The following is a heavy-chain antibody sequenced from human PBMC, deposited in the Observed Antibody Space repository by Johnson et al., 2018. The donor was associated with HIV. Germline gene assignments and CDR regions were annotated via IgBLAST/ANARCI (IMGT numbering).Heavy chain of an antibody. D-gene: IGHD3-22*01. CDR1: GFTFSSYV. CDR2: ISYDASNK. V-gene: IGHV3-30*04. CDR3: AKDGSSGYPDADAFDI. J-gene: IGHJ3*02. Sequence: QVQLVESGGGVVQPGRSLRLSCAASGFTFSSYVMYWVRQAPGKGLQWVAVISYDASNKYYADSVRGRFTISRDISKNTLYLQMNSLRAEDTAVYYCAKDGSSGYPDADAFDIWGQGTMVTVSS.